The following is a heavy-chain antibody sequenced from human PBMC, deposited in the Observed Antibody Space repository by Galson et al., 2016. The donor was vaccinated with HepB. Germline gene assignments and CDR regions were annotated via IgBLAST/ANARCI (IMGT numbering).Heavy chain of an antibody. J-gene: IGHJ4*02. CDR1: GFTFSSYW. V-gene: IGHV3-74*01. Sequence: SLRLSCAASGFTFSSYWMHWVRQAPGKGLVWVSRINSDGSSTSYADSVKGRFTISRDSSTLYLQMNSLRAEDTAVYYCARDRLASGNHLDYWGQGTLVTVSS. CDR3: ARDRLASGNHLDY. D-gene: IGHD4-23*01. CDR2: INSDGSST.